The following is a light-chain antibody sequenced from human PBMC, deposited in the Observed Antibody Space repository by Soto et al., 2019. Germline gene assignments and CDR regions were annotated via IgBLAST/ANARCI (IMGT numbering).Light chain of an antibody. CDR2: EGS. CDR1: SSDVGSYNL. CDR3: CSYAGSSPV. J-gene: IGLJ1*01. V-gene: IGLV2-23*01. Sequence: QSVLAQPAAVSGCPGQSITVSCTGTSSDVGSYNLVSWYQQHPGKAPKLMIYEGSKRPSGVSNRFSGSKSGNTASLTISGLQAEDEADYYCCSYAGSSPVFGTGTKVTVL.